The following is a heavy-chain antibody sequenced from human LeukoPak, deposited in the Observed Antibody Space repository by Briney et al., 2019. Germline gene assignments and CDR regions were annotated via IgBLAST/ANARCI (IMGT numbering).Heavy chain of an antibody. CDR1: GFTFSSYG. V-gene: IGHV3-30*18. D-gene: IGHD2-15*01. CDR2: ISYDGSNK. Sequence: PGGSLRLSCAASGFTFSSYGMHWVRQAPGKGLEWEAVISYDGSNKYYADSVKGRFTISRDNSKNTLYLQMNSLRAEDTAVYYCAKDLGYCSGGSCPTMGYWGQGTLVTVSS. J-gene: IGHJ4*02. CDR3: AKDLGYCSGGSCPTMGY.